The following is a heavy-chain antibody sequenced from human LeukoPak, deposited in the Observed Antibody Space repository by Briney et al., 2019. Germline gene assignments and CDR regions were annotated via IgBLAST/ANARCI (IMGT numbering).Heavy chain of an antibody. Sequence: SETLSLTCTVSGASIRSSYWSWLRQPPGKGLEWIGYIYYTGSTNSNPSLKSRVTVSVDTSKNQFSLKVSSVTAADTAVYYCASSDTAMGPFDYWGQGTLVTVSS. D-gene: IGHD5-18*01. CDR3: ASSDTAMGPFDY. CDR2: IYYTGST. CDR1: GASIRSSY. V-gene: IGHV4-59*08. J-gene: IGHJ4*02.